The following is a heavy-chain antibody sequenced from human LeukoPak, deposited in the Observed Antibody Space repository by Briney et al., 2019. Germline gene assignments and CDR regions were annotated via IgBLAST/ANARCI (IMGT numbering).Heavy chain of an antibody. CDR3: AKSSGYSDYAWFDS. CDR2: ISITGGRT. D-gene: IGHD4-11*01. V-gene: IGHV3-23*01. Sequence: GGSLRLSCVASGFVFSNYAMSWVRQAPGKGLEWVSAISITGGRTYYADSVKGRFTISKDKSKNTVFLQMNSLRDDDTALYFCAKSSGYSDYAWFDSWGQGTLVTVSS. J-gene: IGHJ5*01. CDR1: GFVFSNYA.